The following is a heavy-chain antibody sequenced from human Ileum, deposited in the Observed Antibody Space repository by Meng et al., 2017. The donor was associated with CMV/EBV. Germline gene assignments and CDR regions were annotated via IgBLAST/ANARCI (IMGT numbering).Heavy chain of an antibody. V-gene: IGHV4-30-4*08. CDR2: IHYGGST. D-gene: IGHD3-16*01. CDR3: ARRGDAEEFDY. CDR1: GASIGTYAHY. J-gene: IGHJ4*02. Sequence: VQFQEQGPGRVKPSDPLSATCSVSGASIGTYAHYWSSLLQPPGKGLEYIGYIHYGGSTHYIPSLKSRFSRSVDRSKNQFSLKVTSVIAADTALYYCARRGDAEEFDYWGQGALVTVSS.